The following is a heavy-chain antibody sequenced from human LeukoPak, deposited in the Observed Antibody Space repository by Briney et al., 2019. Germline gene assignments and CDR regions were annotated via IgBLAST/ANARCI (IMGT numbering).Heavy chain of an antibody. J-gene: IGHJ3*02. CDR1: GGPISSYY. CDR3: ARGFDYYDSSGYYYVGAFDI. Sequence: SETLSLTCTVSGGPISSYYWSWIRQPAGKGLEWIGRIYTSGSTNYNPSLKSRVTMSVDTSKNQFSLKLSSVTAADTAVYYCARGFDYYDSSGYYYVGAFDIWGQGTMVTVSS. V-gene: IGHV4-4*07. D-gene: IGHD3-22*01. CDR2: IYTSGST.